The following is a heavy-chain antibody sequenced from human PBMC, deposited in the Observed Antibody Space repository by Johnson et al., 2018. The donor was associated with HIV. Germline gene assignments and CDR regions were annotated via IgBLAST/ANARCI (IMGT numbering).Heavy chain of an antibody. CDR3: ARDVTAGNDAFDI. Sequence: QVQLVESGGGVVQPGGSLRLSCGPSGFSLRDFAMHWVRQAPGKGLEWVSVIYSGGRSYYADSVKGRLTLSRDNSNNTLYLQMNSLRAEDTAVYYCARDVTAGNDAFDIWGQGTMVTVSS. D-gene: IGHD1-1*01. J-gene: IGHJ3*02. CDR2: IYSGGRS. V-gene: IGHV3-NL1*01. CDR1: GFSLRDFA.